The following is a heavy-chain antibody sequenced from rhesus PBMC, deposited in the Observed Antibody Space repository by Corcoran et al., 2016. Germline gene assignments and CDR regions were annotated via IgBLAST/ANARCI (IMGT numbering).Heavy chain of an antibody. D-gene: IGHD6-31*01. V-gene: IGHV4-165*01. CDR1: GGSFSGYY. CDR2: ISGSSGST. Sequence: QVQLQESGPGLVKPSATLSLTCAVSGGSFSGYYWGWIRQPPGKGREWIGYISGSSGSTDYNPSLKSRVTISTDTSKNQFSLKLSSVTAADTAVYYCARENFSSGWYPYYFDYWGQGVLVTVSS. CDR3: ARENFSSGWYPYYFDY. J-gene: IGHJ4*01.